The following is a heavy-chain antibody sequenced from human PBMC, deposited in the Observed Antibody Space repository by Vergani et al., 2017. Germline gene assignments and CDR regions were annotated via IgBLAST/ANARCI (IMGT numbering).Heavy chain of an antibody. D-gene: IGHD1-1*01. V-gene: IGHV3-21*01. CDR1: GFTFSSYS. CDR3: ARDRYNWNDGGASGYYDMDV. J-gene: IGHJ6*02. CDR2: ISSSSSYI. Sequence: EVQLVESGGGLVKPGGSLRLSCAASGFTFSSYSMNWVRQAPGKGLEWVSSISSSSSYIYYADSVKGRFTISRDNAKNSLYLQMNSLRAEDTAVYYCARDRYNWNDGGASGYYDMDVWGQGP.